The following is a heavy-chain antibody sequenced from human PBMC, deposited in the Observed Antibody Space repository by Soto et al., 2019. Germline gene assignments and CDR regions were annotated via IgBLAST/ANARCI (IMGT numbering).Heavy chain of an antibody. D-gene: IGHD3-22*01. CDR1: GGTFNTYA. CDR3: ARRDSKYDSAGYPPFDS. CDR2: IIPIFGSA. J-gene: IGHJ5*01. V-gene: IGHV1-69*01. Sequence: QVQLVQSGAEVQKPGSSVKVSCKSSGGTFNTYAISWVRQAPGQGLEWMGAIIPIFGSANYAQRFQGRVTITADEFTTTAYMELSSLRSDDTAVYFCARRDSKYDSAGYPPFDSWGQGTLVTVSS.